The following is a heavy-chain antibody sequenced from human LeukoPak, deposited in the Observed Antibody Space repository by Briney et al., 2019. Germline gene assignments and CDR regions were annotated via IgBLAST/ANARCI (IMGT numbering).Heavy chain of an antibody. V-gene: IGHV1-2*02. CDR3: AREPGDLSKNFDY. Sequence: ASVKVSCKASGYTFTGNYIHWVRQAPGQGPEWMGCMNSNDGGTAYAQKFQGRVTMTRDTSITTAYMELNSLRSDDTAVYYCAREPGDLSKNFDYWGQGTLVTSPQ. D-gene: IGHD1-26*01. CDR1: GYTFTGNY. J-gene: IGHJ4*02. CDR2: MNSNDGGT.